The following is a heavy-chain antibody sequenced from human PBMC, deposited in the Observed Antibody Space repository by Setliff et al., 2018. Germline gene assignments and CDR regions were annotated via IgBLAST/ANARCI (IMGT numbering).Heavy chain of an antibody. V-gene: IGHV4-39*01. CDR3: ASRRTGPGGWFDY. CDR1: GGSVSSSSYY. Sequence: SETLSLTCTVSGGSVSSSSYYWGWIRQPPGKGLEWIGTIYYSGTTYYSPSLKSRATISVDTSKNQFSLKLTSVTAVDTAIYYCASRRTGPGGWFDYWGQGTLGTVSS. D-gene: IGHD1-26*01. CDR2: IYYSGTT. J-gene: IGHJ5*01.